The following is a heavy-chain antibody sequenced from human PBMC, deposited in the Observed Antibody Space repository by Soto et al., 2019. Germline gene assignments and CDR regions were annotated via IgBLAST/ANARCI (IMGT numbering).Heavy chain of an antibody. D-gene: IGHD1-26*01. V-gene: IGHV3-30-3*01. J-gene: IGHJ4*02. CDR1: GFTFSSHA. Sequence: PGGSLRLSCSVSGFTFSSHAMHWVRQAPGKGLEWVALISSDGSNKYYADSVKGRFTTSRDNSKNTMYLQMNSLRVEDTAVYYCARDDEGGSDCDLGYWVRGALVTVSS. CDR3: ARDDEGGSDCDLGY. CDR2: ISSDGSNK.